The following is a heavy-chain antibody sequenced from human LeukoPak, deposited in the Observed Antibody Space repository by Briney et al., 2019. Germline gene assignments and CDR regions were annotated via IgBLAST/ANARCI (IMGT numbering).Heavy chain of an antibody. CDR1: GFTFSSYG. CDR2: IWYDGSNK. J-gene: IGHJ4*02. D-gene: IGHD6-13*01. V-gene: IGHV3-33*01. CDR3: ARGGYSSSWLDAYYSDY. Sequence: GGSLRLSCAASGFTFSSYGMHWVRQAPGKGLEWVAVIWYDGSNKYYADSVKGRFTISRDNSKNTLYLQMNSLRAEDTAVYYCARGGYSSSWLDAYYSDYWGQGTLVTVSS.